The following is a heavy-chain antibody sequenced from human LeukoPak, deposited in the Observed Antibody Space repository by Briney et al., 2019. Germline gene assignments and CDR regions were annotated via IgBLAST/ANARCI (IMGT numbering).Heavy chain of an antibody. CDR1: GFIFSSYS. D-gene: IGHD5-24*01. CDR2: ISSSSSTV. J-gene: IGHJ4*02. CDR3: ARETRVRWTDY. V-gene: IGHV3-48*01. Sequence: PGGSLRLSCAASGFIFSSYSMNWVRQAPGKGLEWVSYISSSSSTVYYADSVKGRFTISRDNAKNTLYLQMNSLRAEDTAVYYCARETRVRWTDYWGQGILVTVSS.